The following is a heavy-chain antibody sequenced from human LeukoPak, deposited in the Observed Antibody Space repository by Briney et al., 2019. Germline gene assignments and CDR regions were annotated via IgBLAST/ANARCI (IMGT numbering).Heavy chain of an antibody. V-gene: IGHV3-33*08. CDR2: IWYDGSNK. D-gene: IGHD4-11*01. J-gene: IGHJ3*02. CDR1: GFTFSSYG. Sequence: PGGSLRLSCAASGFTFSSYGMHWVRQAPGKGPEWVAVIWYDGSNKYYADSVKGRFTISRDNSKNTLYLQRNTLRAEDTAVYYCARASTEEAFDIWGQGTMVTASS. CDR3: ARASTEEAFDI.